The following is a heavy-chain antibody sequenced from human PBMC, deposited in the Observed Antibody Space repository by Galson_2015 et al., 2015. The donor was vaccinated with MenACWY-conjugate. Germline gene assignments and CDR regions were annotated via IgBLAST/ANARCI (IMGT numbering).Heavy chain of an antibody. CDR1: GFTCSTYW. CDR3: ARLGGNYRTTSHFDY. CDR2: INSDGRST. J-gene: IGHJ4*02. D-gene: IGHD1-26*01. V-gene: IGHV3-74*01. Sequence: SLRLSCAASGFTCSTYWMHWVRQAPGKGLVWVSRINSDGRSTSYADSVKGRFTISRDNAKNTLYLQMNSLRAEDTAVYYCARLGGNYRTTSHFDYWGQGTLVTVSS.